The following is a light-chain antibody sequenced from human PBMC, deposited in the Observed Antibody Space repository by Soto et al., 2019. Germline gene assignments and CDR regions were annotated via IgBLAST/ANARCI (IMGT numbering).Light chain of an antibody. CDR3: QQYGTSLWT. CDR2: GAS. V-gene: IGKV3-20*01. J-gene: IGKJ1*01. Sequence: ENVLTQSPGTLSFSPGERATLSCRASESVSSIYVAWYQQKPGQAPRLLISGASTRATGIPDRFSGSGSGTDFTLTISRVEPEDFALYYCQQYGTSLWTFGQGTKVDIK. CDR1: ESVSSIY.